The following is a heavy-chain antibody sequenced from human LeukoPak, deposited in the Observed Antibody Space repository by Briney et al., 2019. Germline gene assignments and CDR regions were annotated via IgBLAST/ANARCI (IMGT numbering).Heavy chain of an antibody. V-gene: IGHV4-61*02. CDR3: ARTLYSFDI. CDR2: IYTSGST. CDR1: GGSISSGSYY. D-gene: IGHD3-16*01. J-gene: IGHJ3*02. Sequence: SETLSLTCTVSGGSISSGSYYWSWIRQPAGKGLEWIGRIYTSGSTNYNPSLKSRVTISVGTSKNQFSLTLNSVTAADTAVYYCARTLYSFDIWGQGTMVTVSS.